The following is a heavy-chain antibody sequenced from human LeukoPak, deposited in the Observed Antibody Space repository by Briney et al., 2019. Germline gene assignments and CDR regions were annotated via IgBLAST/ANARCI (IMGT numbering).Heavy chain of an antibody. D-gene: IGHD4-11*01. J-gene: IGHJ5*02. CDR1: GFTFSSYA. CDR3: AKSPGGNYVWFDP. Sequence: PGRSLRLSCAASGFTFSSYAMSWVRQAPGKGLEWVSAISGSGGSTYYADSVKGRFTISRDNSKNTLYPQMNSLRAEDTAVYYCAKSPGGNYVWFDPWGQGTLVTVSS. CDR2: ISGSGGST. V-gene: IGHV3-23*01.